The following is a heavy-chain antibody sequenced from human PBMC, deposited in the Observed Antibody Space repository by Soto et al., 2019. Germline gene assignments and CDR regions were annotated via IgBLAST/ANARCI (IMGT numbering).Heavy chain of an antibody. CDR2: IWYDGSNK. D-gene: IGHD2-21*01. CDR3: ARDFRSDGGGYFDY. J-gene: IGHJ4*02. V-gene: IGHV3-33*01. Sequence: GGSLRLSCAASGFTFSSYGMHWVRQAPGKGLEWVAVIWYDGSNKYYADSVKGRFTISRDNSKNTLYLQMNSLRAEDTAVYYCARDFRSDGGGYFDYWGQGTLVTVSS. CDR1: GFTFSSYG.